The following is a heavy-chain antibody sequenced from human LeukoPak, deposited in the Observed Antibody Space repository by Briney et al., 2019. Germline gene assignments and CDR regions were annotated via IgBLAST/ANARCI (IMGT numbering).Heavy chain of an antibody. CDR2: MNPNSGNT. CDR3: GRGIVVCGYDNYYFDY. CDR1: GYTFTSYD. D-gene: IGHD5-12*01. J-gene: IGHJ4*02. Sequence: ASVKLSCTASGYTFTSYDINWVRQATGQGLEWMGWMNPNSGNTGYAQKFQGRVTMTRNTSISTAYTELSSLRSEDTAVYYCGRGIVVCGYDNYYFDYWGQGTLVTVSS. V-gene: IGHV1-8*01.